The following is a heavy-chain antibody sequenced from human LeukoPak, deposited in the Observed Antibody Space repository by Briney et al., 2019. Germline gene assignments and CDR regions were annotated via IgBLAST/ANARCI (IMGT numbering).Heavy chain of an antibody. J-gene: IGHJ4*02. Sequence: SETLSLTCTVSGGSISSSSYYWGWIRQPPGKGLEWVGSIFYVGSTYYNPSLKSRVTISVDTSKNQFSLKLSSVTAADTAVYYCARVGTITMVRGVITLGYYFDYWGQGTLVTVSS. CDR3: ARVGTITMVRGVITLGYYFDY. CDR1: GGSISSSSYY. CDR2: IFYVGST. V-gene: IGHV4-39*07. D-gene: IGHD3-10*01.